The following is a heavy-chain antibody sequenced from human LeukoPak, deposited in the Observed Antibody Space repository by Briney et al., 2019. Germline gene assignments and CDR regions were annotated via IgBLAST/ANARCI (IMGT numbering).Heavy chain of an antibody. J-gene: IGHJ6*02. V-gene: IGHV4-4*07. CDR3: AREDPQTTVPEGMDV. D-gene: IGHD4-17*01. CDR1: GGSISSYY. Sequence: PSETLSLTCTVSGGSISSYYWSWIRQPAGKGLEWIGRIYTSGSTNYNPSLKSRVTMSVDTSRNQFSLQLRSVTAADTAVYYCAREDPQTTVPEGMDVWGQGTTVIVSS. CDR2: IYTSGST.